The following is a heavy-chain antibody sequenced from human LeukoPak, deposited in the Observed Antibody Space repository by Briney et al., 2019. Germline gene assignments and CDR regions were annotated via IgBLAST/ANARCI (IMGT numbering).Heavy chain of an antibody. Sequence: SETLSLTCTVSGGSICNSSCYWGWFRQPPGKWLEWTGRIFYSRSTYYNPSLKSRVTISVDTSKNQFSLKLSSVTAADTAVYYCATVDYWGQGTLVTVSS. V-gene: IGHV4-39*01. CDR2: IFYSRST. CDR3: ATVDY. CDR1: GGSICNSSCY. D-gene: IGHD4-11*01. J-gene: IGHJ4*02.